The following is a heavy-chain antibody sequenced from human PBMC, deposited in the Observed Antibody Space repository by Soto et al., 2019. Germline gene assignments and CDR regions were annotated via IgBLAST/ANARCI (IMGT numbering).Heavy chain of an antibody. V-gene: IGHV4-30-4*01. CDR1: GGSISSGDYY. Sequence: KPSETLSLTCTVSGGSISSGDYYWSWIRQPPGKGLEWIGYIYYSGSTYYNPSLKSRVTISVDTSKNQFSLRLSSVTAADTAVYYCARNIATSGNNFFDPWGQGTLVTVSS. CDR2: IYYSGST. J-gene: IGHJ5*02. D-gene: IGHD6-13*01. CDR3: ARNIATSGNNFFDP.